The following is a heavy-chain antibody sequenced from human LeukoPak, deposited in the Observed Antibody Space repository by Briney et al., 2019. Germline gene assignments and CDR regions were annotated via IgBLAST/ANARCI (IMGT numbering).Heavy chain of an antibody. CDR3: ARIRYYYDSSGYYFFWFDP. D-gene: IGHD3-22*01. CDR2: IIPIFGTA. V-gene: IGHV1-69*05. J-gene: IGHJ5*02. CDR1: GGTFSSYA. Sequence: SVKVSCKASGGTFSSYAIGWVRQAPGQGLEWMGRIIPIFGTANYAQKFQGRVTITTDESTSTAYMELSSLRSEDTAVCYCARIRYYYDSSGYYFFWFDPWGQGTLVTVSS.